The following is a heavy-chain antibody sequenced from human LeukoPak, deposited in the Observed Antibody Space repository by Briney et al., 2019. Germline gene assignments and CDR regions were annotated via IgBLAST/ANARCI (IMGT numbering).Heavy chain of an antibody. V-gene: IGHV3-48*03. Sequence: GGSLRLSCAASGFTFSSYEMNWVRQAPGKGLEWVSYISSSGSTIYYADSVKGRFTISRDNAKNSLYLQMNSLRAEDTAVYYCAELGITMIGGVWGKGTTVTLSS. D-gene: IGHD3-10*02. CDR2: ISSSGSTI. CDR1: GFTFSSYE. J-gene: IGHJ6*04. CDR3: AELGITMIGGV.